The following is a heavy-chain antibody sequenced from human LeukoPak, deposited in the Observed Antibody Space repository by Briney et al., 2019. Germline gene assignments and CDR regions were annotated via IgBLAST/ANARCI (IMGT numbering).Heavy chain of an antibody. CDR1: GFTVSSNY. J-gene: IGHJ6*02. D-gene: IGHD6-19*01. V-gene: IGHV3-53*01. Sequence: PGGSLRLSCAASGFTVSSNYMSWVRQAPGKGLEWVSVIYSGGSTYYADSVKGRFTISRDNSKNTLYLQMNSLRAEDTAVYYCARQEYSSGWPRFDYYYGMDVWGQGTTVTVSS. CDR3: ARQEYSSGWPRFDYYYGMDV. CDR2: IYSGGST.